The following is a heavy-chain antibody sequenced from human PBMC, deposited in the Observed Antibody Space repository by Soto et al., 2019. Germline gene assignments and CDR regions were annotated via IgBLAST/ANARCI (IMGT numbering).Heavy chain of an antibody. CDR3: VSGRGWIFDS. J-gene: IGHJ4*02. D-gene: IGHD5-12*01. V-gene: IGHV3-7*01. CDR2: IKQDGSEK. CDR1: GFTFSDPW. Sequence: QLVESGGGLVQPGGSLRLSCAASGFTFSDPWMNWVRQAPGKGLEWVANIKQDGSEKYYVDSVKGRFTISIDNAKNSLSLQMTSLRAEDTAVYFCVSGRGWIFDSWGQGTLVTVSS.